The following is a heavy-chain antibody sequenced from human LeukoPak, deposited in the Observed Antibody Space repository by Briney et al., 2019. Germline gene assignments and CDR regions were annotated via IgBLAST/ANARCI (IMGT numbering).Heavy chain of an antibody. CDR1: GFTFTSYA. CDR3: AREGYCSGGSCWYYFDY. J-gene: IGHJ4*02. V-gene: IGHV3-30-3*01. Sequence: GGSLRLSCVASGFTFTSYAMHWVRQAPGKRLEWLAVISYDGSNKYYADSVKGRFTISRDNSQNTLYLQMNSLRAEDTAVYYCAREGYCSGGSCWYYFDYWGQGTLVTVSS. CDR2: ISYDGSNK. D-gene: IGHD2-15*01.